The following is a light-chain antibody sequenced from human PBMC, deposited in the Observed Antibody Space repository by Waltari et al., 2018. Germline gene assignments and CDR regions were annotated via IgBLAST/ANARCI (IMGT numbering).Light chain of an antibody. V-gene: IGLV4-69*01. CDR1: SGHSSNI. J-gene: IGLJ3*02. CDR3: QTGGHGTWV. CDR2: VNSDGSH. Sequence: SPSASASLGASVKLTCTLSSGHSSNIIAWLQQQPEKGPRYLMKVNSDGSHSKGDDIPDRFSGSSSGAERYLTISSVQSEDEADYYCQTGGHGTWVFGGG.